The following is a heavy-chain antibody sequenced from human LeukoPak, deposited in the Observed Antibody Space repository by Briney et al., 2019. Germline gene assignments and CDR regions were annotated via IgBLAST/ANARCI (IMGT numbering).Heavy chain of an antibody. CDR3: AREGGSSSANFDY. Sequence: SETLSLTCTVSGGSISSYYWSWIRQPAGKGLEWIGRIYTSGITKYNPSLKSRVTMSVDTSENQFSLKLTSVTAADTAVYYCAREGGSSSANFDYWGQGTLVTVSS. V-gene: IGHV4-4*07. D-gene: IGHD6-13*01. CDR1: GGSISSYY. J-gene: IGHJ4*02. CDR2: IYTSGIT.